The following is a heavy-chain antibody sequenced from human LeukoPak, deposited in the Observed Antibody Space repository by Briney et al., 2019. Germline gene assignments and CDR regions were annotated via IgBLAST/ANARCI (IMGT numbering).Heavy chain of an antibody. J-gene: IGHJ6*03. CDR2: INPNSGGT. Sequence: GASVKVSCKASGYTFTGYYMHWVRQAPGQGLEWMGWINPNSGGTICAQKFQGWVTMTRDTSISTAYMELSRLRSDDTAVYYCARGATAGRFSLRPSGAYYMDVWGKGTTVTVSS. D-gene: IGHD6-13*01. CDR1: GYTFTGYY. CDR3: ARGATAGRFSLRPSGAYYMDV. V-gene: IGHV1-2*04.